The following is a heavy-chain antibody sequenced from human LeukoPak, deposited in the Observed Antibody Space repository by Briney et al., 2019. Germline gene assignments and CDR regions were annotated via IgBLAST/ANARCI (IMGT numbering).Heavy chain of an antibody. CDR1: GFTFTNYA. CDR2: ISARGDNT. D-gene: IGHD3-10*01. Sequence: GGSLRLSCAASGFTFTNYAMSWVRQAPGKGLEWVSAISARGDNTYYADSVKGRFSISRDNSQNTQCLQMNSLRAEDTAIYYCAKAYHYGAGSSFDYWGQGILVTVSS. J-gene: IGHJ4*02. V-gene: IGHV3-23*01. CDR3: AKAYHYGAGSSFDY.